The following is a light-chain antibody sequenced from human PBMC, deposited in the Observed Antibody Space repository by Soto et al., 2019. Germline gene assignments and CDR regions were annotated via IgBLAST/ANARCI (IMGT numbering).Light chain of an antibody. V-gene: IGKV4-1*01. CDR2: WAS. Sequence: DIVMTQSPEYLAGSLGERATINCKSSQSVLYTPNAKNYLTWYQQKPGQPPKLLIYWASTRESGVPDRFSGSGSGTDFTLTISSLQAEDVAVYYCQQYYITPLTFGGGTKVDI. CDR3: QQYYITPLT. J-gene: IGKJ4*01. CDR1: QSVLYTPNAKNY.